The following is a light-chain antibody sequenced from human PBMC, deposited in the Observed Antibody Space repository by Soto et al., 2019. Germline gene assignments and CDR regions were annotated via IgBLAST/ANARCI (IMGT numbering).Light chain of an antibody. CDR1: SSDIGGYNS. CDR3: SSHAGNANVL. J-gene: IGLJ2*01. Sequence: QAVRSQPPSASGSPGQAATIFCTGTSSDIGGYNSVSWYPRHPGKAPKLMIFEVTKRPSGVPDRFSGSKSGNTASLTVSGLQTEDEADYYCSSHAGNANVLFGGGTKVTVL. V-gene: IGLV2-8*01. CDR2: EVT.